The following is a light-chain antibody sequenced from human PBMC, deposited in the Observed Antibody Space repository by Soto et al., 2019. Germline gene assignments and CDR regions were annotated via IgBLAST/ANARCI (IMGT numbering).Light chain of an antibody. V-gene: IGKV1-39*01. J-gene: IGKJ5*01. CDR2: AAS. Sequence: DIQMTQSPSSLSASVGDRVTITCRASQSISSYLNWYEQKPGKAPKLLIYAASSLQSGVPSRFSGSGSGTDFTLTISSLQPEYSATYYCQQSFSTPITFGQGTRLEIK. CDR3: QQSFSTPIT. CDR1: QSISSY.